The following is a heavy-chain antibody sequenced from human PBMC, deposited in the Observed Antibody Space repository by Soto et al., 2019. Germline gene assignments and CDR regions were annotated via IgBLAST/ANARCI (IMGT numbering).Heavy chain of an antibody. D-gene: IGHD3-22*01. CDR3: ARSDVVVIRIDN. CDR1: GGSITRGGFL. Sequence: PSETLSLTCSVSGGSITRGGFLWTWIRQHPRKGLEWIGFISYNGRTSYNPSLKSRVNISADTSTNQFSLQLSSVTAAATAVYYCARSDVVVIRIDNWGQGTPVTVSS. V-gene: IGHV4-31*03. J-gene: IGHJ4*02. CDR2: ISYNGRT.